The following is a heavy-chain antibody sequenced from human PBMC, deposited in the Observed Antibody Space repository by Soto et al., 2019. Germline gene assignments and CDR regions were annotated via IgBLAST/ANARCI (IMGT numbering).Heavy chain of an antibody. CDR3: ARRAVAGTPFDY. D-gene: IGHD6-19*01. CDR1: GGSISSYY. V-gene: IGHV4-59*04. Sequence: SETLSLTCTVSGGSISSYYWSWIRQPPGKGLEWIGYIYYSGSTYYNPSLKSRVTISVDTSKNQFSLKLSSVTAADTAVYYCARRAVAGTPFDYWGQGTLVTVSS. J-gene: IGHJ4*02. CDR2: IYYSGST.